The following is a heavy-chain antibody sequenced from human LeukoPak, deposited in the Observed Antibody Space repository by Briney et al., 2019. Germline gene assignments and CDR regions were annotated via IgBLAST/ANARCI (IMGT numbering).Heavy chain of an antibody. CDR3: ARDAYSRFFHFDY. CDR2: IDPNSGGT. CDR1: GYTFTGYY. Sequence: ASVKVSCKASGYTFTGYYMHWVRQAPGQGLEWMGWIDPNSGGTNYAQKFQGRVTMTRDTSISTAYMELSRLRSDDTAVYYCARDAYSRFFHFDYWGQGTLVTVSS. V-gene: IGHV1-2*02. D-gene: IGHD5-12*01. J-gene: IGHJ4*02.